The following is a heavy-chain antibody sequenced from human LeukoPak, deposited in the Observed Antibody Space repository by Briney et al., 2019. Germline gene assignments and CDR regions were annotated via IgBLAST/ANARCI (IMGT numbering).Heavy chain of an antibody. V-gene: IGHV3-21*01. CDR2: ISSSSSYI. J-gene: IGHJ4*02. Sequence: PGGSLRLSCAASGFTFSAYTMNWVRQAPGKGLGWVSSISSSSSYIYYADSVKGRFTISRDNAKNSLYLQMNSLRAEDTAVYYCARDKDHYYGSGIGYWGQGTLVTVSS. CDR1: GFTFSAYT. CDR3: ARDKDHYYGSGIGY. D-gene: IGHD3-10*01.